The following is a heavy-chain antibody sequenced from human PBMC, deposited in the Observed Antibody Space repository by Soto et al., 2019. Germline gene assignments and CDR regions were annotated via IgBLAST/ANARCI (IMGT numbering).Heavy chain of an antibody. CDR3: AKHRYNVRWEHLDS. V-gene: IGHV4-59*02. CDR2: IYYNGNI. J-gene: IGHJ4*02. D-gene: IGHD3-10*02. Sequence: SETLSLTCTVSGDSVTGHYWSWIRQPPGKGLEWIGYIYYNGNINYNPSLRSRVNISVDTSRSQFSLKLSSVTAADKAVYYCAKHRYNVRWEHLDSWGQGSLVT. CDR1: GDSVTGHY.